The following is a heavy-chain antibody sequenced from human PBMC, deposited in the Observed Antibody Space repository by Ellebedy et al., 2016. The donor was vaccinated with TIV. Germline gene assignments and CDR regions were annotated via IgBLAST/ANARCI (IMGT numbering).Heavy chain of an antibody. CDR2: MNPKSGDT. V-gene: IGHV1-8*01. J-gene: IGHJ4*02. CDR3: TRGGPKGEDN. CDR1: GYTFTNFD. Sequence: AASVKVSCKASGYTFTNFDINWVRQASGQGLEWMGWMNPKSGDTVYSQKFQGRVTMTTNTPMTTAYIDLTDLTSEDTAVYYCTRGGPKGEDNWGQGTLVTVSS.